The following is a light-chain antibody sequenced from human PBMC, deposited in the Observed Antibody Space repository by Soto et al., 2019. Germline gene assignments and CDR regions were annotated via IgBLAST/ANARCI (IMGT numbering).Light chain of an antibody. CDR2: EVS. J-gene: IGKJ2*01. V-gene: IGKV2-29*03. Sequence: DIVLTQTPLSLSVISGQPASISCKSSQSLLHSDGKTYLFWYLQKPGQSPQLLICEVSNRFSGVPDRFSGSGSGTDFTLKISRVEAEDVGLYYCMQGKDLPYPFGQGTKVDIK. CDR1: QSLLHSDGKTY. CDR3: MQGKDLPYP.